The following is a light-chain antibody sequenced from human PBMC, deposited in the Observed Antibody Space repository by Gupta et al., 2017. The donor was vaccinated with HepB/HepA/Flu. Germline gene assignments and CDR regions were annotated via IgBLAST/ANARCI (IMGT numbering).Light chain of an antibody. CDR1: SSNIGTNF. CDR2: TTN. Sequence: QSVLTQPPSASGTPGQRVSISCSGSSSNIGTNFGYWYQQFPGTAPKLLIYTTNQRPSGVPDRFSGSKSGTSASLAINGLRSEDEADYYCASWDDSLNNVLFGGGTKLSVL. J-gene: IGLJ2*01. CDR3: ASWDDSLNNVL. V-gene: IGLV1-47*01.